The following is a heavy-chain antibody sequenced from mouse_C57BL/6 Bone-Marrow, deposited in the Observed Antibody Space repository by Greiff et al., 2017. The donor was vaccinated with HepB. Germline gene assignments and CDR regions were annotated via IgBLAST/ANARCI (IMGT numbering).Heavy chain of an antibody. V-gene: IGHV1-64*01. CDR2: IHPNSGST. CDR3: AMGDYDKGALD. J-gene: IGHJ3*01. Sequence: QVQLQQPGAELVKPGASVKMSCKASGYTFTSYWMHWVKQRPGQGLEWIGMIHPNSGSTNYNEKFKSKATLTVDKSSSTAYMQLSSLTSEDSAVYYCAMGDYDKGALDWGQGTLVTVSA. D-gene: IGHD2-4*01. CDR1: GYTFTSYW.